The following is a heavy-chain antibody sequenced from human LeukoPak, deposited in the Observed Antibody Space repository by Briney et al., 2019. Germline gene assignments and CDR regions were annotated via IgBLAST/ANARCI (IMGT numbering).Heavy chain of an antibody. CDR3: AREDYYDSSGYNDY. D-gene: IGHD3-22*01. Sequence: SETLSLTCTVFGGSISSYYWSWIRQPPGKGLEWIGYIYYSGSTNYNPSLKSRVTISVDTSKNQFSLKLSSVTAADTAVYYCAREDYYDSSGYNDYWGQGTLVTVSS. CDR2: IYYSGST. J-gene: IGHJ4*02. CDR1: GGSISSYY. V-gene: IGHV4-59*01.